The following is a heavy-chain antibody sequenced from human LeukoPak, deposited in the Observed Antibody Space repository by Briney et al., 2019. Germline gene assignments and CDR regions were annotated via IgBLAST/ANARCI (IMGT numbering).Heavy chain of an antibody. Sequence: GGSLRLSCAASGFTFDDYAMHWVRQAPGKGLEWVSGISWNSGSIGCADSVKGRFTISRDNAKNSLYLQMNSLRAEDTALYYCAKDSYYGGNSGWFDPWGQGTLVTVSS. CDR2: ISWNSGSI. V-gene: IGHV3-9*01. J-gene: IGHJ5*02. D-gene: IGHD4-23*01. CDR3: AKDSYYGGNSGWFDP. CDR1: GFTFDDYA.